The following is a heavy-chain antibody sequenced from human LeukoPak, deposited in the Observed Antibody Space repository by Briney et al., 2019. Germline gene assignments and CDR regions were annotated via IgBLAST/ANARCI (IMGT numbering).Heavy chain of an antibody. Sequence: PSETLSLTCTVSGGSISNYYWSWIRQPPGKGLEWIGYIYFRGNTNYNPSLKSRVTISIDTSKNQFSLKLSSVTAADTAVYYCAREFIAVTGNPFDYWGQGTLVTVSS. D-gene: IGHD6-13*01. CDR3: AREFIAVTGNPFDY. J-gene: IGHJ4*02. CDR2: IYFRGNT. V-gene: IGHV4-59*01. CDR1: GGSISNYY.